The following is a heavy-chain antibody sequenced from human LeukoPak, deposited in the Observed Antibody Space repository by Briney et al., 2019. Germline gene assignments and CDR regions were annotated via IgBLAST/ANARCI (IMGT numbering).Heavy chain of an antibody. CDR3: AKARTDCSSTSCYIDY. CDR2: ISGSAGTT. CDR1: GFTFSSYA. V-gene: IGHV3-23*01. J-gene: IGHJ4*02. Sequence: GRSLRLSCAASGFTFSSYAMSWVRQAPGKGLEWVSGISGSAGTTYYADSVKGRFTISRDNSKNTLFLQMNSLRAEDTAVYYCAKARTDCSSTSCYIDYWGQGTLVTVPS. D-gene: IGHD2-2*02.